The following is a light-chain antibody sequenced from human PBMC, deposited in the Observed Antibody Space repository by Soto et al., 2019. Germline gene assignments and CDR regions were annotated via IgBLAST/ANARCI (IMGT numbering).Light chain of an antibody. CDR3: QQYEDLPLT. V-gene: IGKV1-33*01. CDR2: DAS. J-gene: IGKJ4*01. CDR1: QDISNY. Sequence: DIQLTQSPSSLSASVGDRVTITCQARQDISNYLNWYQQKPGKAPKLLIFDASSVETGVPSRFSGSGSGTHFTFTISSLEPEDIATYHCQQYEDLPLTFGGGTRVELK.